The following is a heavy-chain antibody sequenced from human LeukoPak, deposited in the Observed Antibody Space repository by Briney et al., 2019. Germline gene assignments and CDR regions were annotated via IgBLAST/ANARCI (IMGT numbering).Heavy chain of an antibody. Sequence: GGSLRLSCAASGFTFSSYGMHWVRQAPGKGLEWVAVIWYGGSNKYYADSVKGRFTISRDNSKNTLYLQMNSLRAEDTAIYYCAKDRTVGASYWYFDLWGRGTLVTVSS. CDR1: GFTFSSYG. D-gene: IGHD1-26*01. CDR2: IWYGGSNK. CDR3: AKDRTVGASYWYFDL. V-gene: IGHV3-33*06. J-gene: IGHJ2*01.